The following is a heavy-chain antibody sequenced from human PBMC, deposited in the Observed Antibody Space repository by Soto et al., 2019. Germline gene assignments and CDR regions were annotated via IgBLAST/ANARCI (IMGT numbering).Heavy chain of an antibody. CDR2: VYYRGIS. D-gene: IGHD2-8*01. CDR3: VSQRTSVLTQAYFDY. V-gene: IGHV4-39*01. Sequence: SETLSLTCTVSGGSVSNSNYYWGWSRQSPGKGLEWIGSVYYRGISYSKSSVKSRVTISVYTSKNQFSLNLNSVTASETAVYYCVSQRTSVLTQAYFDYWGPGALVTVSS. J-gene: IGHJ4*02. CDR1: GGSVSNSNYY.